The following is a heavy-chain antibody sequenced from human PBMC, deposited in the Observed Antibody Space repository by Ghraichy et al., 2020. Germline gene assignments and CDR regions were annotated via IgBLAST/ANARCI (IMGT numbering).Heavy chain of an antibody. V-gene: IGHV3-23*01. CDR2: ISGSGDKT. J-gene: IGHJ6*02. D-gene: IGHD6-19*01. Sequence: GGSLRLSCEASGFIFSNYGMTWVRQAPGKGLEWVSGISGSGDKTYYANAVQGRRTISRDMSKNTLYLKLKSLRAEDTAIYYCAKDRAGHGGYYYYAMDVWGQGTSVTV. CDR1: GFIFSNYG. CDR3: AKDRAGHGGYYYYAMDV.